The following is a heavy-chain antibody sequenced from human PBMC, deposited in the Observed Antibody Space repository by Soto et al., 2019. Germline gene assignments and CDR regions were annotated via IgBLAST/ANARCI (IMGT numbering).Heavy chain of an antibody. V-gene: IGHV4-39*01. CDR3: ARHDAAMFDFDY. D-gene: IGHD3-10*02. J-gene: IGHJ4*02. CDR2: IYYSGST. CDR1: GGSISSSSYY. Sequence: SETLSLTCTVSGGSISSSSYYWGWIRQPPGKGLEWIGSIYYSGSTYYNPSLKSRVTISVDTSKNQFSLKLSSVTAADTAVYYCARHDAAMFDFDYWGQGTLVTVS.